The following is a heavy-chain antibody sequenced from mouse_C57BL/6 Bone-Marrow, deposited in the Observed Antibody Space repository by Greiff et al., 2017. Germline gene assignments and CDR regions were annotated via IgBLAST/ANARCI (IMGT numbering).Heavy chain of an antibody. CDR2: IYPGSGNT. Sequence: QVQLQQPGAELVRPGASVKLSCKASGYTFTDYYLHWVKQRPGQGLEWIARIYPGSGNTYYNEKFKGKATLTAETSSSTAYMQLSSLTSEDSAVYVCAREGDYDNYTMDYWGQGTSVTGSS. V-gene: IGHV1-76*01. D-gene: IGHD2-4*01. CDR1: GYTFTDYY. CDR3: AREGDYDNYTMDY. J-gene: IGHJ4*01.